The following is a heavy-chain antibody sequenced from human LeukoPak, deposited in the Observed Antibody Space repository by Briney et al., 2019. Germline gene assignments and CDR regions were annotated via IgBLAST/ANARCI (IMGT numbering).Heavy chain of an antibody. CDR1: GYTFTSYG. V-gene: IGHV1-18*01. CDR3: ARGGAVAAFPRLGFSLENWFDP. D-gene: IGHD6-19*01. Sequence: ASVKVSCEASGYTFTSYGISWVRQAPGQGLEWMGWISAYNGNTNYAQKLQGRVTMTTDTSTSTAYMELRSLRSDDTAVYYCARGGAVAAFPRLGFSLENWFDPWGQGTLVTVSS. CDR2: ISAYNGNT. J-gene: IGHJ5*02.